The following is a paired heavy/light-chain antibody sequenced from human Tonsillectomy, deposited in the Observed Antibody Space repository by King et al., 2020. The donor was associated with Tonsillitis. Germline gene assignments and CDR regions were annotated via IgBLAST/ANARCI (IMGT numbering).Light chain of an antibody. Sequence: DIQLTQSPSSLSASVGDRVTITCQASQDIGNYLNWYQQKLGKAPKLLIFDASNLETGVPSRFSGSGSGTHFTFTISGLQPEDFATYYCQQYDNLFTFGQGTKVDIK. J-gene: IGKJ2*01. CDR1: QDIGNY. V-gene: IGKV1-33*01. CDR2: DAS. CDR3: QQYDNLFT.
Heavy chain of an antibody. J-gene: IGHJ4*02. V-gene: IGHV3-30*03. Sequence: QVQLVESGGGVVQPGKSLRLSCAASGFSFSSFGMHWIRQAPGKGPEWVAVTSNDGRNNYYAAFVKGRFTVSRDNSKNTVFLQMNSLRSDDTAVYYCARALGYSYGSRFDSWGQGILVTVSS. CDR3: ARALGYSYGSRFDS. D-gene: IGHD5-18*01. CDR1: GFSFSSFG. CDR2: TSNDGRNN.